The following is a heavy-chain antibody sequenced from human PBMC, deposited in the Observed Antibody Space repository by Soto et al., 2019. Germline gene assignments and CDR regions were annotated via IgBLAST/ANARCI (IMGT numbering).Heavy chain of an antibody. CDR3: TREERLPRSWFAP. D-gene: IGHD3-3*01. CDR2: VNHSGEA. Sequence: SETLSLTCGVYGGSFRNYYWIWVRQPPGKGLEWIGEVNHSGEATYNPSLQSRITISLDTSNNQFSLKMTSVTAADTAMYFCTREERLPRSWFAPWGQGTQVTVSS. J-gene: IGHJ5*02. CDR1: GGSFRNYY. V-gene: IGHV4-34*01.